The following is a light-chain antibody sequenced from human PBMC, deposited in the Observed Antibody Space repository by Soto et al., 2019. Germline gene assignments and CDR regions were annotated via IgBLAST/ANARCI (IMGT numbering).Light chain of an antibody. CDR2: GND. CDR3: AAWDASLNGYV. Sequence: QSVLTQPPSASGTPGQRVTVSCSGSNSNIGGHTVSWYQQLPGTAPKLLVYGNDQRPSGVPDRVSGSKSGTSASLAISGLQSEDEADYYCAAWDASLNGYVFGTATKLTVL. J-gene: IGLJ1*01. CDR1: NSNIGGHT. V-gene: IGLV1-44*01.